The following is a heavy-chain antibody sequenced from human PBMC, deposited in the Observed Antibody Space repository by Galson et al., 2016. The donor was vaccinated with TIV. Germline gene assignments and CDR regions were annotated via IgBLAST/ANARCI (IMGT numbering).Heavy chain of an antibody. J-gene: IGHJ3*01. CDR1: GFTFSSYN. D-gene: IGHD3-3*01. CDR2: IAYDGSYK. CDR3: AKEENSGYYPNDAFDF. Sequence: SLRLSCAASGFTFSSYNMHWVRQASGKGLEWVAVIAYDGSYKHYAGSVKGRFTVSRDNSKTTLDMQMNSLGAEDTALYYCAKEENSGYYPNDAFDFVGQGTMVTVS. V-gene: IGHV3-30*18.